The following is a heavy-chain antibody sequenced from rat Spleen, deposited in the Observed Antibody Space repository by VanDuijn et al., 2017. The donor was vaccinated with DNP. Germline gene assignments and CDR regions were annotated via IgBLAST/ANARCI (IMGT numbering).Heavy chain of an antibody. J-gene: IGHJ2*01. CDR1: GLTFSDYS. Sequence: EVQLVESGGGLVQPGRSLKLSCAASGLTFSDYSMAWVRQAPKKGLEWVATIIYDGSGAYYGDSVTGRFTISIDNAKRTLYLQMDSLTSEDTATYYCATHGSISTICTGAMDVWGQGVMVTVSS. D-gene: IGHD1-2*01. V-gene: IGHV5S10*01. CDR3: ATHGSISTICTGAMDV. CDR2: IIYDGSGA.